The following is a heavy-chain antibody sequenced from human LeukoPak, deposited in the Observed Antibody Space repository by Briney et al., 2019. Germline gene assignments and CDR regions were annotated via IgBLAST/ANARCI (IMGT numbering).Heavy chain of an antibody. D-gene: IGHD3-10*01. V-gene: IGHV3-33*01. CDR1: GFTFSSYG. CDR2: IWYDGSNK. Sequence: GRSLRLSCAASGFTFSSYGMHWVRQAPGKGLEWVAVIWYDGSNKYYADSVKGRFTISRDNSKNTLYLQMNSLRAEDTAVYYCARAVGGGEYYFYYWGQGTLVTVSS. J-gene: IGHJ4*02. CDR3: ARAVGGGEYYFYY.